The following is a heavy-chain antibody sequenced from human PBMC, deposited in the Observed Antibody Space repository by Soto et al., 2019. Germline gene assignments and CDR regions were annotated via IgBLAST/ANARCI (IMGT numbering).Heavy chain of an antibody. CDR2: ISPYNGRT. D-gene: IGHD2-2*01. V-gene: IGHV1-18*01. CDR1: GYSFTSYG. Sequence: ASVKVSCKASGYSFTSYGIGWVRQAPGQGPEWMGWISPYNGRTNYAQNVKGRVVMTTDISTNTAYMELSSLRSEDTAVYYCARSVSFRYQLLNRGMDVWGQGTTVTVS. J-gene: IGHJ6*02. CDR3: ARSVSFRYQLLNRGMDV.